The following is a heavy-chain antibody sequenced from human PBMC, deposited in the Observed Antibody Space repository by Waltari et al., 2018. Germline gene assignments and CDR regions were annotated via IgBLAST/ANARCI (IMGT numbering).Heavy chain of an antibody. Sequence: QVQLVQSGAELKKPGASVKLSCKASGYTFTHYYLHWVRQAPGQGLEWMGVIDPSGGTTSYTQKFQGRVTMTRDTSTSTVYMELSSLRSEDTAVYFCARSGGSSVFHFWGQGTLVTVSS. J-gene: IGHJ4*02. CDR3: ARSGGSSVFHF. V-gene: IGHV1-46*01. D-gene: IGHD2-15*01. CDR2: IDPSGGTT. CDR1: GYTFTHYY.